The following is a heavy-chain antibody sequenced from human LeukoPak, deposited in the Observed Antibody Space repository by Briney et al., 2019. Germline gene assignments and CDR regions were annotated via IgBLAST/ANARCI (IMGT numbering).Heavy chain of an antibody. Sequence: GGPLRLSCAASGFTFSSYAMHWVRQAPGKGLEWVAVISYDGSNKYYADSVKGRFTISRDNSKNTLYLQMNSLRAEDTAVYYCAPMITLDYWGQGTLVTVSS. CDR2: ISYDGSNK. D-gene: IGHD3-16*01. V-gene: IGHV3-30-3*01. CDR3: APMITLDY. J-gene: IGHJ4*02. CDR1: GFTFSSYA.